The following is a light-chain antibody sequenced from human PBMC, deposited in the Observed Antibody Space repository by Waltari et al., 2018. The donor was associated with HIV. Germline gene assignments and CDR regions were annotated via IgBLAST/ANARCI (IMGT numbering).Light chain of an antibody. CDR1: QSIGSS. J-gene: IGKJ4*01. V-gene: IGKV1-12*01. CDR3: QQADSFPHT. CDR2: GAS. Sequence: EIQMAQSPSSVTGSVGDRVTITCRASQSIGSSLAWYQHQPGEAPKLLIFGASRLESGVPPRFVGSGSGTEVALTITSLQTEDSATYYCQQADSFPHTFGGGTKVEV.